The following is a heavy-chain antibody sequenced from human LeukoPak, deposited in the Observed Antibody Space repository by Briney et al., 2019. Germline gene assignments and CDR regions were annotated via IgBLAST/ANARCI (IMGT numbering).Heavy chain of an antibody. CDR1: GFTFSSYW. V-gene: IGHV3-74*01. Sequence: GGSLRLSCAASGFTFSSYWMHRVRQAPGKGLVWVSRINSDGSSTSYADSVKGRFTISRDNAKNTLYLQMNSLRAEDTAVYYCASADYGDYLSFDYWGQGTLVTVSS. J-gene: IGHJ4*02. CDR2: INSDGSST. D-gene: IGHD4-17*01. CDR3: ASADYGDYLSFDY.